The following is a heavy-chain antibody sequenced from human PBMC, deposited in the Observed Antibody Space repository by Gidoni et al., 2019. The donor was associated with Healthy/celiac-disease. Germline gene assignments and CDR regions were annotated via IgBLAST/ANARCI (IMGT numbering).Heavy chain of an antibody. Sequence: QVQLVESGGGVVQPGRSLRLSCAASGFTFSRYGMHWVRQAPGKGLEWVAVIWYDGSNKYYADSVKGRFTISRDNSKNTLYLQMNSLRAEDTAVYYCARETPPYCSSTSCYGNFDYWGQGTLVTVSS. CDR3: ARETPPYCSSTSCYGNFDY. CDR1: GFTFSRYG. CDR2: IWYDGSNK. V-gene: IGHV3-33*01. J-gene: IGHJ4*02. D-gene: IGHD2-2*01.